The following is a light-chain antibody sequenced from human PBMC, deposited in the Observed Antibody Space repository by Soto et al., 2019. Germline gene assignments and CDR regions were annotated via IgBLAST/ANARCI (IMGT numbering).Light chain of an antibody. V-gene: IGKV1-5*01. Sequence: DIQMTQSPSTLSASVGDRVTITCRARQSFGSWLAWYQQKPGKAPKLLIYDVSSLENGVPGRFSGRGSGTEFTLTISSLHPDDYATYYCQQYNISPRTFGQGTKVDIK. CDR1: QSFGSW. CDR2: DVS. J-gene: IGKJ2*02. CDR3: QQYNISPRT.